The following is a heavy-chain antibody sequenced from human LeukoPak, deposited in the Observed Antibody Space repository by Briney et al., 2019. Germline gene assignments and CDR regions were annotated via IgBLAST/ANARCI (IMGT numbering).Heavy chain of an antibody. D-gene: IGHD5-24*01. J-gene: IGHJ4*02. Sequence: GWSLRLSCAVSGLTFRSFWMSWVRQAPGKGLEWVANINQEGSEKYFVDSVKGRFTISRDNAKNSLHLQMNTLTAEDTAVYYCARERDGRFFDYWGQGTLVTVSS. CDR3: ARERDGRFFDY. CDR1: GLTFRSFW. V-gene: IGHV3-7*01. CDR2: INQEGSEK.